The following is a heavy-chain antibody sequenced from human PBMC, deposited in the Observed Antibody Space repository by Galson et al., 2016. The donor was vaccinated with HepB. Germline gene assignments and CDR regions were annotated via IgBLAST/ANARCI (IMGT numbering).Heavy chain of an antibody. CDR2: INQDGTEK. V-gene: IGHV3-7*02. CDR3: AKRHEYCPPVGCSVDY. J-gene: IGHJ4*02. D-gene: IGHD2/OR15-2a*01. Sequence: SLRLSCAASGFTFDTYAMNWVRQAPGKGLEWVANINQDGTEKHYLDSVRGRFTISRDNSNNILFLQMSSLRADDTAVYFCAKRHEYCPPVGCSVDYWGQGTLVSVSS. CDR1: GFTFDTYA.